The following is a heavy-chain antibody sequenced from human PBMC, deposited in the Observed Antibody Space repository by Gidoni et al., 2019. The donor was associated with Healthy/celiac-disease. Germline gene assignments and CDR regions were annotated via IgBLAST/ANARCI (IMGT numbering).Heavy chain of an antibody. J-gene: IGHJ4*02. CDR2: FDPEDGET. CDR1: GYTLPELS. CDR3: ATNPARGGDYDYVY. V-gene: IGHV1-24*01. Sequence: HVQLVQSGAEVKKPGASLKVSCKVSGYTLPELSMHWVRQAPGKGREWMGGFDPEDGETIDAQKFQGRVTMTEETSTDTAYMELSSLRSEDTAVYYCATNPARGGDYDYVYWGQGTLVTVSS. D-gene: IGHD3-16*01.